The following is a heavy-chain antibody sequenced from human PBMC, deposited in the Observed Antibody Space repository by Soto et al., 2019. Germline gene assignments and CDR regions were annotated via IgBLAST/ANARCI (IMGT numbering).Heavy chain of an antibody. V-gene: IGHV4-31*03. CDR2: IYYSGST. Sequence: QVQLQESGPGLVKPSQTLSLTCTVSGGSISSGGYYWSWIRQHPGKGLEWIGYIYYSGSTYYNPSLKSRVNISVDTSKNQFSLKLSSVTAADTAVYCCARVNSARPLSALVAFDYWGQGTLVTVSS. CDR3: ARVNSARPLSALVAFDY. D-gene: IGHD5-12*01. J-gene: IGHJ4*02. CDR1: GGSISSGGYY.